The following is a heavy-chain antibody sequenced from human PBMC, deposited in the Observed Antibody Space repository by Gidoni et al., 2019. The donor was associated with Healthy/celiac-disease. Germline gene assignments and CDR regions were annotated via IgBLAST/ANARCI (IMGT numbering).Heavy chain of an antibody. V-gene: IGHV2-5*02. CDR1: GFSLSTSGVG. CDR3: AHGHSWGGYYTRHYAFDI. Sequence: QITLKESGPTLVKPTQTLTLTCTFSGFSLSTSGVGVGWIRQPPGKALEWLALIYWDDDKRYSPSLKSRLTITKDTSKNQVVLTMTNMDPVDTATYYCAHGHSWGGYYTRHYAFDIWGQGTMVTVSS. D-gene: IGHD3-3*01. J-gene: IGHJ3*02. CDR2: IYWDDDK.